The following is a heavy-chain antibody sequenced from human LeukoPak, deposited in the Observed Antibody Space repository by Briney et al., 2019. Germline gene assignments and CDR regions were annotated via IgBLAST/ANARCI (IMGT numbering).Heavy chain of an antibody. J-gene: IGHJ4*02. CDR2: IKPDGSEK. Sequence: GGSLRLSCAASGFTFSDYWMTWVRQAPGKGLEWVANIKPDGSEKYYVDSVRGRFTISRDNAKNSLYLQMNSLRVEDTAVYYCARVRWTGNYYFDYWGQGTLVTVSS. D-gene: IGHD3/OR15-3a*01. CDR3: ARVRWTGNYYFDY. V-gene: IGHV3-7*01. CDR1: GFTFSDYW.